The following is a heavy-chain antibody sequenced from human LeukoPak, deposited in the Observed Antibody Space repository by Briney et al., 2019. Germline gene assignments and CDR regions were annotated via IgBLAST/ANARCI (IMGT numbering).Heavy chain of an antibody. D-gene: IGHD6-13*01. Sequence: GASVKVSCKASGYTFTSYGISWVRQAPGQGLEWMGWISAYNGNTNYAQKLQGRVTMTTDTSTSTAYMELRSLRPDDTAVYYCARVLRGAAAGTGWFDPWGQGTLVTVSS. CDR3: ARVLRGAAAGTGWFDP. CDR1: GYTFTSYG. CDR2: ISAYNGNT. V-gene: IGHV1-18*01. J-gene: IGHJ5*02.